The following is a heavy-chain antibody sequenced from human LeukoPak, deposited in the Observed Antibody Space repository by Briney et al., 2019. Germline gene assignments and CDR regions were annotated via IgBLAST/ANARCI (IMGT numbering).Heavy chain of an antibody. J-gene: IGHJ4*02. CDR3: VREGVGDYGYYFDY. V-gene: IGHV4-4*07. CDR2: IYTSGST. CDR1: GGTISSYY. Sequence: PSETLSLTCTLSGGTISSYYWSSVRQPAGKGLEWIGRIYTSGSTNYNPSLKSRVTISVDKSKNQFSLKLSSVTAADTAVYYCVREGVGDYGYYFDYWGQGTLVTVSS. D-gene: IGHD4-17*01.